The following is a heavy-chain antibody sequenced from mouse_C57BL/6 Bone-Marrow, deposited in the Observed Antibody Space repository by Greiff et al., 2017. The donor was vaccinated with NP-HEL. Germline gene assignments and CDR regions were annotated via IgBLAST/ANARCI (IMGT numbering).Heavy chain of an antibody. CDR3: ARTPFYSNYEYYFDY. CDR1: GYTFTDSY. CDR2: IYPGSGNT. Sequence: VQLQQSGAELVRPGASVKLSCKASGYTFTDSYINWVKQRHGQGLEWIARIYPGSGNTYYNEKFKGKATLTAEKSSITASMQLSSLTSADSAVFVCARTPFYSNYEYYFDYWGQGTTVTVSS. D-gene: IGHD2-5*01. J-gene: IGHJ2*01. V-gene: IGHV1-76*01.